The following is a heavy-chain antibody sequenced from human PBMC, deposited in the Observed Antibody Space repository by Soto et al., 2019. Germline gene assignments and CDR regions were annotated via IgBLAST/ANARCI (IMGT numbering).Heavy chain of an antibody. Sequence: GASVKVSCKASCYTFTNYDISWVRQAPGQGLEWLGWISGYNGNTNYAQKFQGRVTMTTDTSTSTAYMELRSLRSDDTAVYYCARGRYCSSTTCDKKYGMDVWGQGTTVTVSS. CDR1: CYTFTNYD. CDR2: ISGYNGNT. V-gene: IGHV1-18*01. D-gene: IGHD2-2*01. CDR3: ARGRYCSSTTCDKKYGMDV. J-gene: IGHJ6*02.